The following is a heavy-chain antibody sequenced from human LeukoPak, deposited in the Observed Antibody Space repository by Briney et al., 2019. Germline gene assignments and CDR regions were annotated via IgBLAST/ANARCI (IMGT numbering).Heavy chain of an antibody. CDR1: GDTSGSYA. CDR3: ARARSRITFGGIRHAFDI. V-gene: IGHV1-69*04. D-gene: IGHD3-16*01. J-gene: IGHJ3*02. CDR2: IIPLLGIT. Sequence: SVKVSCKASGDTSGSYAMNWVRQAPGQGLEWVARIIPLLGITNRAQNLQGRVTVNADTSTNTVYLELSSLRPDDTVVYYCARARSRITFGGIRHAFDIWGQGTLVTVSS.